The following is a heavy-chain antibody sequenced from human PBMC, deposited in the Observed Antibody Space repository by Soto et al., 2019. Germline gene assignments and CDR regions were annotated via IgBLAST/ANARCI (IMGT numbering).Heavy chain of an antibody. CDR2: IGTAGDT. J-gene: IGHJ4*02. Sequence: QPGGCLRLCXSASGFTFSSYDMHWVRQGPGKGLEWVSAIGTAGDTNYAGSVKGRFTISRENAKNSLYLQMNSLRAGDTAIYFCARAIGPTLFDYWGQGTLVTVSS. D-gene: IGHD3-22*01. CDR1: GFTFSSYD. V-gene: IGHV3-13*04. CDR3: ARAIGPTLFDY.